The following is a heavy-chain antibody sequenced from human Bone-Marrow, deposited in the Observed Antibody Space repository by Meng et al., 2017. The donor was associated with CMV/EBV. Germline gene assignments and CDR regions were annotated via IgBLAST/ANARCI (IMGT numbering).Heavy chain of an antibody. V-gene: IGHV4-59*01. CDR3: ARVVPAAIGGWYFAL. Sequence: GSLRLSCPVSGGSISSYYWSWIRQPPGKGLEWIGYIYYSGSTNYNPSLKSRVTISVDTSKNQFSLKLSSVTAADTAVYYCARVVPAAIGGWYFALWGRGNLVNVSS. CDR2: IYYSGST. D-gene: IGHD2-2*02. CDR1: GGSISSYY. J-gene: IGHJ2*01.